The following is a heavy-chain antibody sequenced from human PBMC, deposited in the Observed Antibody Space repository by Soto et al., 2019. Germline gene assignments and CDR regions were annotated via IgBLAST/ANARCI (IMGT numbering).Heavy chain of an antibody. D-gene: IGHD6-19*01. CDR2: IISDGSST. CDR1: GFTFSSYL. V-gene: IGHV3-74*01. CDR3: ARVRMAGDFDI. Sequence: EVQLVESGGGLVQPGGSLRLSCAASGFTFSSYLMHWVRQAPGKGLVWVSRIISDGSSTTYADSVKGRFTISRDSAQNTLYLQMNRLRAEDTAVYYCARVRMAGDFDIWGQGTMITVSS. J-gene: IGHJ3*02.